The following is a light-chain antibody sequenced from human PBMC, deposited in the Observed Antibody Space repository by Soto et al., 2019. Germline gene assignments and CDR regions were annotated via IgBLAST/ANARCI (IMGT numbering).Light chain of an antibody. CDR2: AAS. CDR3: QQSYNLPIT. J-gene: IGKJ3*01. CDR1: QSISSY. Sequence: DLQMTQSPSSLSASVGDRVTITCRASQSISSYLNWYQQKPGKAPKLLMYAASSLQSGVPSRFSGSGSGTDFTLTISSLQREDFATYYCQQSYNLPITFGPGTKVDIK. V-gene: IGKV1-39*01.